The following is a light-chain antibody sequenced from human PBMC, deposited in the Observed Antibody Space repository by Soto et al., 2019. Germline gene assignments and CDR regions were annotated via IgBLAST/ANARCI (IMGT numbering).Light chain of an antibody. CDR3: ATWDDSLNGPV. J-gene: IGLJ3*02. Sequence: QSVLTQPPSASGSPGQRVTFSCSGSNSNIGTNIVNWYQHLPGTAPKLLIYNTDQRPSGVPDRFSGSKSGTSASLAISGLQSEDEADYNCATWDDSLNGPVFGGGTKLTVL. CDR2: NTD. CDR1: NSNIGTNI. V-gene: IGLV1-44*01.